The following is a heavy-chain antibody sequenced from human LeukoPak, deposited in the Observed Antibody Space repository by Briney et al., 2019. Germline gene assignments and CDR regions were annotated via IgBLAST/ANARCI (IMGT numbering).Heavy chain of an antibody. CDR1: GFIVSNNY. CDR2: IHSGGST. V-gene: IGHV3-66*02. CDR3: ARSWDARLNFDY. D-gene: IGHD1-26*01. J-gene: IGHJ4*02. Sequence: PGGSLRLSGAASGFIVSNNYMNWVRQAPGKGLEWVSVIHSGGSTYYADSVKGRFTISRDNSKNTVNLQMNDLRAEDTAVYYCARSWDARLNFDYWGQGTLVTVSS.